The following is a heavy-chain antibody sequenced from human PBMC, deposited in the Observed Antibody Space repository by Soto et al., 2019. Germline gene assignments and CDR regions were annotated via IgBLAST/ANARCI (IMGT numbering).Heavy chain of an antibody. CDR3: AISGSGWYLY. Sequence: QVQLVQSGSEVKKPGASVKVSCKASGYTFSSYDINWVRQATRQGLEWMGWLNPNSGDTGYAQKFQGRVTLTRFTSINLAYIVLSSLTSDDMAVYYWAISGSGWYLYWGQGTLV. V-gene: IGHV1-8*01. D-gene: IGHD6-19*01. J-gene: IGHJ4*02. CDR2: LNPNSGDT. CDR1: GYTFSSYD.